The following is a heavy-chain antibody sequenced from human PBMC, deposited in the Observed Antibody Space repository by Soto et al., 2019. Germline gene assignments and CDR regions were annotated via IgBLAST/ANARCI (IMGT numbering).Heavy chain of an antibody. D-gene: IGHD2-15*01. CDR2: IFYSGTA. CDR1: GGSISSGNHF. V-gene: IGHV4-30-4*01. CDR3: AREVITPVHQGADDAFDL. J-gene: IGHJ3*01. Sequence: QVQLQEAGPGLVKPSQTLSLTCIVSGGSISSGNHFWSWIRQPPGKGLEWIGYIFYSGTAHYNSSLKSRVTIAIDTSKTQSSLNLSSVTGADTAMYYFAREVITPVHQGADDAFDLWGQGTMVTVSS.